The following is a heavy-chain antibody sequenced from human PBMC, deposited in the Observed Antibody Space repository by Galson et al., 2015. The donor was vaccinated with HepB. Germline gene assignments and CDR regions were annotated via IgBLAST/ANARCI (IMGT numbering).Heavy chain of an antibody. J-gene: IGHJ4*02. CDR1: GFTFSSYA. CDR2: ISYDGSNK. V-gene: IGHV3-30*04. Sequence: SLRLSCAASGFTFSSYAMHWVRQAPGKGLEWVAVISYDGSNKYYADSVKGRFTISRDNSKNTLYLQMNSLRAEDTAVYYCARDSLTMIVVGGLNYWGQGTLVTVSS. D-gene: IGHD3-22*01. CDR3: ARDSLTMIVVGGLNY.